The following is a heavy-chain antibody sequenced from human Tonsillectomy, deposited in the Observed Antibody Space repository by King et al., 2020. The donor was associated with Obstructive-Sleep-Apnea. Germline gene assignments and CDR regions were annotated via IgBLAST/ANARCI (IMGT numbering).Heavy chain of an antibody. CDR3: ARHGGYSYVVNYFDY. J-gene: IGHJ4*02. V-gene: IGHV5-10-1*01. D-gene: IGHD5-18*01. CDR2: IDPSDSYT. Sequence: QLVQSGAEVKKPGASLRISCKGSGYSFTSYWISWVRQMPGKGLEWMGRIDPSDSYTNYSPSFQGHVTISADKSISTAYLQWSSLKASDTAMYYCARHGGYSYVVNYFDYWGQGTLVTVSS. CDR1: GYSFTSYW.